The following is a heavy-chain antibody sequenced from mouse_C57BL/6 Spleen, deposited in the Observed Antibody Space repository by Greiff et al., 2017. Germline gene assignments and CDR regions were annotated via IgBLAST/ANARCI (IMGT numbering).Heavy chain of an antibody. D-gene: IGHD2-4*01. V-gene: IGHV5-4*01. CDR1: GFTFSSYA. J-gene: IGHJ2*01. CDR3: AREVDDYDRYYFDY. CDR2: ISDGGSYT. Sequence: EVQVVESGGGLVKPGGSLKLSCAASGFTFSSYAMSWVRQTPEKRLEWVATISDGGSYTYYPDNVKGRFTISRDNAKNNLYLQMSHLKSEDTAMYYCAREVDDYDRYYFDYWGQGTTLTVSS.